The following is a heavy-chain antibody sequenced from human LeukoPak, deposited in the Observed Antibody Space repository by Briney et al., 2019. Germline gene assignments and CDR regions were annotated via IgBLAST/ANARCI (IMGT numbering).Heavy chain of an antibody. CDR3: ARGVLDIYYYYYYGMDV. CDR1: GGSFSGYH. D-gene: IGHD3/OR15-3a*01. CDR2: INHSGST. J-gene: IGHJ6*04. Sequence: SETLSLTCAVYGGSFSGYHWSWIRQPPGKGLEWIGEINHSGSTNYNPSLKSRVTISVDTSKNQFSLKLSSVTAADTAVYYCARGVLDIYYYYYYGMDVWGKGTTVTVSS. V-gene: IGHV4-34*01.